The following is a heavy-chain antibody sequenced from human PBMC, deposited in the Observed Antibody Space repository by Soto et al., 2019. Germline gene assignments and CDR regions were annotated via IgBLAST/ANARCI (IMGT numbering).Heavy chain of an antibody. Sequence: QVQMVESGGGVVQPGTSLRLSCVVTGLTFSGYGMHWVRQAPGKGLEWVANITYDGSSTYYADAVKGRFTVSRDNSKNILYLQMTSRRGDDTAMYYCAKDQMGRGWRTLDSWGQGALVIGSS. CDR3: AKDQMGRGWRTLDS. J-gene: IGHJ4*02. V-gene: IGHV3-30*18. CDR2: ITYDGSST. D-gene: IGHD3-10*01. CDR1: GLTFSGYG.